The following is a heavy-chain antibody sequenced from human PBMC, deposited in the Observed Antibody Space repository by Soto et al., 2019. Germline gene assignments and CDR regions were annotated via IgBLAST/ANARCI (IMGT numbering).Heavy chain of an antibody. CDR3: GRQGGKYGNYFYGMDV. V-gene: IGHV5-51*01. Sequence: PGESLKISCKGSGYTFANSWIAWVRQMPGKGLEWLGNIFPGDSDTKYSPSFQGRVTLSADTSISTAYLQWSSLKASDTAMYYCGRQGGKYGNYFYGMDVWGQGTTVTVSS. J-gene: IGHJ6*02. CDR1: GYTFANSW. CDR2: IFPGDSDT. D-gene: IGHD2-2*01.